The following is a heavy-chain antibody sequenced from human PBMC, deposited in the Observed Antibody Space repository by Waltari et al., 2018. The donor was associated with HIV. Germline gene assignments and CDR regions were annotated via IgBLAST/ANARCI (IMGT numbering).Heavy chain of an antibody. D-gene: IGHD3-10*02. CDR2: INGGRGNT. V-gene: IGHV1-3*01. CDR3: ARAGIVRGNAYGLLDV. Sequence: QVRLVQSGADVKRPGTSVTVSGKTSGYNFNNSSLHWLRQAPGQRLEWMGWINGGRGNTKYSQNCQNRVTITKGNSANVSYMVLKSRKSEDTALYYCARAGIVRGNAYGLLDVWGQGTPVVVS. J-gene: IGHJ5*02. CDR1: GYNFNNSS.